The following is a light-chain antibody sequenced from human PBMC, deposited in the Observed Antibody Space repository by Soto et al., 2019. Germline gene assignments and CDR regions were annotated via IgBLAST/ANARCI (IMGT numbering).Light chain of an antibody. CDR3: QQSYSNPIT. CDR2: AAS. V-gene: IGKV1-39*01. J-gene: IGKJ5*01. CDR1: QDITSY. Sequence: IQLTKSPSSLSASVGDSITITCRASQDITSYLAWYQQKTGKAPKVLIYAASNLQSGVPSRFSGSGYGTDLTITISSMQTEDFETYYCQQSYSNPITFGHGTRLEI.